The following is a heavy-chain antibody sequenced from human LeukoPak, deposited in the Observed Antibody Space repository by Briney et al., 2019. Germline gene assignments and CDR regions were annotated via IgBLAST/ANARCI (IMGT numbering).Heavy chain of an antibody. CDR3: ARDGGIVGARAHDY. V-gene: IGHV3-48*01. CDR1: GFTFSSYS. J-gene: IGHJ4*02. CDR2: ISSSSSTI. Sequence: GGSLRLSCAASGFTFSSYSMNWVRQAPGKGLEWVSYISSSSSTIYYADPVKGRFTISRDNAKNSLYLQMNSLRAEDTAVYYCARDGGIVGARAHDYWGQGTLVTVSS. D-gene: IGHD1-26*01.